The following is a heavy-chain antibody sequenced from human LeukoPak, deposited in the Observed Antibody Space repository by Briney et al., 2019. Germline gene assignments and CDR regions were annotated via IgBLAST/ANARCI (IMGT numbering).Heavy chain of an antibody. CDR3: ARESENDYGDYLFDY. J-gene: IGHJ4*02. Sequence: SQTLSLTCTVSGGSISSYYWSWIRQPPGKGLEWIGYIYYSGSTNYNPSLKSRVTISVDTSKNQFSLKLSSVTAADTAVYYCARESENDYGDYLFDYWGQGTLVTVSS. CDR1: GGSISSYY. CDR2: IYYSGST. D-gene: IGHD4-17*01. V-gene: IGHV4-59*01.